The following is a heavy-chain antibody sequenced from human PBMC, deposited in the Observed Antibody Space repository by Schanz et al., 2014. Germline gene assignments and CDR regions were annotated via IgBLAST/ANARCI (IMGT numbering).Heavy chain of an antibody. Sequence: EVQLVESGGGLVQPGGSLRLSCEASGFTFSRNAMNWVRQAPGKGLEWVSYISSSSRKIDYADSVKGRFTISRDNAKNSLYLQMNSLRDEDTAVYYCAKDPSYASDWARYFDNWGQGTLVTVSS. J-gene: IGHJ4*02. D-gene: IGHD2-2*01. CDR1: GFTFSRNA. CDR2: ISSSSRKI. V-gene: IGHV3-48*02. CDR3: AKDPSYASDWARYFDN.